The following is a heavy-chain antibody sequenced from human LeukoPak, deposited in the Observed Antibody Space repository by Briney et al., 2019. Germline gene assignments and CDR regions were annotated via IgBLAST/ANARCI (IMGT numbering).Heavy chain of an antibody. V-gene: IGHV4-34*01. CDR3: ARGPSIAARQRAFDY. CDR1: GGSFSGYY. D-gene: IGHD6-6*01. Sequence: SETLSLTCAVYGGSFSGYYWSWIRQPPGKGLEWIGEINHSGSTNYNPSLKSRVTISVDTSKNQFSLKLSSVTAADTAVYYCARGPSIAARQRAFDYWGQGTLVTVSS. CDR2: INHSGST. J-gene: IGHJ4*02.